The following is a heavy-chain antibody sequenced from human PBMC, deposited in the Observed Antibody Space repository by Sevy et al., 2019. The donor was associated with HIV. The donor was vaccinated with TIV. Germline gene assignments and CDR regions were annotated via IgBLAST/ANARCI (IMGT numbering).Heavy chain of an antibody. J-gene: IGHJ6*02. V-gene: IGHV3-30*02. CDR3: AKGTDTAMVTRYYYYYGMDV. CDR1: GFTFSSYG. D-gene: IGHD5-18*01. CDR2: IWYDGSNK. Sequence: GGSLRLSCAASGFTFSSYGMHWVRQAPGKGLEWVAVIWYDGSNKYYADSVKGRFTISRDNSKNTLYLQMNSLRAEDTAVYYCAKGTDTAMVTRYYYYYGMDVWGQGTTVTVSS.